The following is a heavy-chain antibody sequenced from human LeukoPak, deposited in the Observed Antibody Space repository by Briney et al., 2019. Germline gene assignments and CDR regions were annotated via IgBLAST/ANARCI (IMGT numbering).Heavy chain of an antibody. V-gene: IGHV4-59*01. D-gene: IGHD5-18*01. CDR3: ARDQRYSYGNYYYYGMDV. CDR2: IYYSGST. J-gene: IGHJ6*02. CDR1: GDSISSYY. Sequence: SETLSLTCTVSGDSISSYYWSWIRQPPGKGLEWIGYIYYSGSTNYNPSLKSRVTISVDTSKNQFSLKLSSVTAADTAVYYCARDQRYSYGNYYYYGMDVWGQGTTVTVSS.